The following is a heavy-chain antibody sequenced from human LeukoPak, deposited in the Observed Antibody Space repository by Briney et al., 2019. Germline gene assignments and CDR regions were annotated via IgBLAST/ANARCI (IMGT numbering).Heavy chain of an antibody. J-gene: IGHJ4*02. CDR3: ARDTEYYYGSGSYEGSDY. V-gene: IGHV1-18*01. CDR1: GYTFTSYG. D-gene: IGHD3-10*01. Sequence: ASLKVSCKASGYTFTSYGISWVRQAPGQGLEWMGWISAYNGNTNFAQKLQGRVTMTTDTSTSTADMELRSLRSDVTAVYYCARDTEYYYGSGSYEGSDYWGQGTLVTVSS. CDR2: ISAYNGNT.